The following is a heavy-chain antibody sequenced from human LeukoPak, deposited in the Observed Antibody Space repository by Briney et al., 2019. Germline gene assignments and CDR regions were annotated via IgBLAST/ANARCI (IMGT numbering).Heavy chain of an antibody. CDR3: AKGYYSGYDWGFLNYYYVDV. Sequence: PGGSLRLSCAASGFTFRNYWMSWIRQAPGRGLEWVANIKLDGTQKNYIQSVRGRFTISRDNSKNTLYLQMNSLRAEDTAVYYCAKGYYSGYDWGFLNYYYVDVWGKGTTVTISS. V-gene: IGHV3-7*01. CDR2: IKLDGTQK. D-gene: IGHD5-12*01. CDR1: GFTFRNYW. J-gene: IGHJ6*03.